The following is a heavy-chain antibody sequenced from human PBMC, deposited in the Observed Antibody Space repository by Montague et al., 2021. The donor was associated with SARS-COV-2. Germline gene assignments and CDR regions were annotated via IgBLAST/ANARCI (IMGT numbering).Heavy chain of an antibody. CDR1: GDSVSSNSAA. Sequence: CAISGDSVSSNSAAWDWIRQSPSRGLEWLGRTYYRCKWHNDYAVSVKSRITINPDTSKNQFSLQLKSVTPEDTAVYYCARGWVAAIPHMDNWGQGSLVIVSS. CDR3: ARGWVAAIPHMDN. D-gene: IGHD2-21*02. V-gene: IGHV6-1*01. CDR2: TYYRCKWHN. J-gene: IGHJ4*02.